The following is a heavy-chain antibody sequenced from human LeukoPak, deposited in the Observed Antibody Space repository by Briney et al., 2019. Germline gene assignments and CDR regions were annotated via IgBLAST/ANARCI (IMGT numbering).Heavy chain of an antibody. J-gene: IGHJ1*01. D-gene: IGHD2-15*01. V-gene: IGHV3-7*01. CDR1: GFTFSSYW. Sequence: GGSLRLSCAASGFTFSSYWMGWVRQAPGKGLEWVASIKQDRAEKHYVDSVKGRFTISRDNAENSLYLQMNSLRVEDTAVYYCASGSRAPYFLSFENWGKGPL. CDR3: ASGSRAPYFLSFEN. CDR2: IKQDRAEK.